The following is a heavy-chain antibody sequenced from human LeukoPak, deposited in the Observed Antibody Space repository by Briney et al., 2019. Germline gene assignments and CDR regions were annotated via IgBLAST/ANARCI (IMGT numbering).Heavy chain of an antibody. V-gene: IGHV3-30*02. CDR1: GFVLSDYG. D-gene: IGHD5-12*01. Sequence: PGGSLRLSCAASGFVLSDYGVHWVRQAPGKGLEWVAFVRNDGSNEYYVGSVKGRFTISRDKSKNTLYLQMNSLRVEDTAVYSCAKESDSGYHSEGPKNWGLGTLVTVSS. CDR2: VRNDGSNE. CDR3: AKESDSGYHSEGPKN. J-gene: IGHJ4*02.